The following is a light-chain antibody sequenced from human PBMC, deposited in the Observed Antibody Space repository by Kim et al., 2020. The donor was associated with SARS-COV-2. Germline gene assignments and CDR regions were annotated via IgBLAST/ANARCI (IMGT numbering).Light chain of an antibody. V-gene: IGLV2-23*02. J-gene: IGLJ1*01. Sequence: GQSITISCSGTSSDVGSYNLVSWYQQHPGKAPKLMIYEVSKRPSGVSNRFSGSKSGNTASLTISGLQAEDEADYYCCSYAGSSTYVFGTGTKVTVL. CDR3: CSYAGSSTYV. CDR2: EVS. CDR1: SSDVGSYNL.